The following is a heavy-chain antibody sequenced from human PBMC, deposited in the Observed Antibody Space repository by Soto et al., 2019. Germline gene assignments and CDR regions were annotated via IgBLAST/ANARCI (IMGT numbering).Heavy chain of an antibody. J-gene: IGHJ4*02. D-gene: IGHD3-3*01. CDR3: ARVGAPFSESEY. V-gene: IGHV3-7*01. CDR2: INTDGSAA. Sequence: EVQLVESGGGLVQPGGSLRLSCAASGFTFRNYWMTWVRQAPGKGLEWLANINTDGSAAYHVDSVRGRFTISRDTAKSSLFVEMNSLRVEDTAVYFCARVGAPFSESEYWGQGTLVTVSS. CDR1: GFTFRNYW.